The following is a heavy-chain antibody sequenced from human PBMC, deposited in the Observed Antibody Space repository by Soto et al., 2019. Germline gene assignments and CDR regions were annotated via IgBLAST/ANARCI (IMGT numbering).Heavy chain of an antibody. V-gene: IGHV3-21*01. D-gene: IGHD3-22*01. CDR3: ARDPYYYDSSGYFLYNWFDP. CDR2: ISSSSSYI. CDR1: GFTFSSYS. Sequence: EVQLVESGGGLVKPGGSLSLSCAASGFTFSSYSMNWVRQAPGKGLEWVSSISSSSSYIYYADSVKGRFTISRDNAKNSLYLQMNSLRAEDTAVYYCARDPYYYDSSGYFLYNWFDPWGQGTLVTVSS. J-gene: IGHJ5*02.